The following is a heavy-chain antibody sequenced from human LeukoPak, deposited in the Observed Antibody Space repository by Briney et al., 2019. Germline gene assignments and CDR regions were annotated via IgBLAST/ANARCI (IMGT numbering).Heavy chain of an antibody. D-gene: IGHD3-10*01. CDR1: GGSISSYY. V-gene: IGHV4-59*08. CDR3: SRASITRVRGVPGWFDR. CDR2: IYYSGST. J-gene: IGHJ5*02. Sequence: PSETLSLTCTVSGGSISSYYWSWIRQPPGKGLEWIGYIYYSGSTNYNPSLKSRVTISVDTSKNQFSLKLNSVTAADKALYYCSRASITRVRGVPGWFDRWGQGTLVTVS.